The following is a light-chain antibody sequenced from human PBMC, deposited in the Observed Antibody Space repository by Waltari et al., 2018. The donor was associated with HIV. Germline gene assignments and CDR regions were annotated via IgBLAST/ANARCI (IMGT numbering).Light chain of an antibody. CDR1: QGVGTA. J-gene: IGKJ4*01. V-gene: IGKV1D-13*01. Sequence: AIQWTQSPSSLSSSAGDRLTITCRPSQGVGTALAWYQQKPGKVPKLLIYDASNVESGVPARFSGSGSGTDFTLTISSLQSEDTATYYCQQFVDYPFLFGGGTKVEI. CDR2: DAS. CDR3: QQFVDYPFL.